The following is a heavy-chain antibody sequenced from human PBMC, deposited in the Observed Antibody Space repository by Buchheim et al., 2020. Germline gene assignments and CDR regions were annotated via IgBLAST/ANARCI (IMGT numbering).Heavy chain of an antibody. D-gene: IGHD5-18*01. CDR2: IYYSGST. CDR1: GGSISSSSYY. Sequence: QLQLQESGPGLVKPSETLSLTCTVSGGSISSSSYYWGWIRQPPGKGLEWIGSIYYSGSTYYNPSLKSRVTISVDTSKNQFSLKRSSVTAADTAVYYCARHLGRGYSYGLYYYYYYMDVWGKGTT. CDR3: ARHLGRGYSYGLYYYYYYMDV. J-gene: IGHJ6*03. V-gene: IGHV4-39*01.